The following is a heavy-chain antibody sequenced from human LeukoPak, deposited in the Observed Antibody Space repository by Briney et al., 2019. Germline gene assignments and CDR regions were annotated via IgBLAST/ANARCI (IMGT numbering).Heavy chain of an antibody. J-gene: IGHJ4*02. Sequence: PSETLSLTCTVSGGSISPYYWSWIRQPPGKGLEWIGYIYYSGSTNFNPSLKSRVTISIDTSKNQFSLKLSSVTAADTAVYYCARDQAVTFFAYWGQGILVTVSS. CDR1: GGSISPYY. CDR2: IYYSGST. V-gene: IGHV4-59*01. D-gene: IGHD4-17*01. CDR3: ARDQAVTFFAY.